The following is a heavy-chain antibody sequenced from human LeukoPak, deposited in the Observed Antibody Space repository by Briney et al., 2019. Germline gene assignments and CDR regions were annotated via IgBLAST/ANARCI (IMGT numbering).Heavy chain of an antibody. D-gene: IGHD2-15*01. Sequence: GGSLRLSCAASGFSFSSYCLHWVRQAPGKGLEWVGFIRYDGTNKYYADSVKGRVTISRDNSKNTLYLQMNSLTAEDMAVYYCAKTLTPVVAAAYFVYWGQGTLVSVSS. CDR1: GFSFSSYC. CDR3: AKTLTPVVAAAYFVY. V-gene: IGHV3-30*02. CDR2: IRYDGTNK. J-gene: IGHJ4*02.